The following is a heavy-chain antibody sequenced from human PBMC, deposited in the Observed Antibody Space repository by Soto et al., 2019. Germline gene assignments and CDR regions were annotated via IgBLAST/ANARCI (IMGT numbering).Heavy chain of an antibody. Sequence: ASVKVSCKASGYTFTSYGISWVRQAPGQGLEWMGWISAYNGNTNYAQKLQGRVTMTTDTSTSTAYIELRSLRSDDTAVYYCARYSLSGGWSYFDYWGQGTLVTVSS. CDR2: ISAYNGNT. V-gene: IGHV1-18*01. D-gene: IGHD6-19*01. CDR1: GYTFTSYG. J-gene: IGHJ4*02. CDR3: ARYSLSGGWSYFDY.